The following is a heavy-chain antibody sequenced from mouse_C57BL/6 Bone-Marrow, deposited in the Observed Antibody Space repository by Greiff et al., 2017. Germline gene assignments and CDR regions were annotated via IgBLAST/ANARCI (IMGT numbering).Heavy chain of an antibody. J-gene: IGHJ4*01. CDR1: GISITTGNYR. CDR2: IYYSGTI. CDR3: ARDEGNYAYAMDY. V-gene: IGHV3-5*01. Sequence: EVQLKESGPGLVKPSQTVFLTCTVTGISITTGNYRWSWIRQFPGNKLEWIGYIYYSGTITYNPSLTSRTPITRDTPKNQFFLEMNSLTAEDTATYYCARDEGNYAYAMDYWGQGTSVTVSS. D-gene: IGHD2-1*01.